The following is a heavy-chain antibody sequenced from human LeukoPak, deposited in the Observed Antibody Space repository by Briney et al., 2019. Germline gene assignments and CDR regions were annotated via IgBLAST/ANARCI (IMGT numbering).Heavy chain of an antibody. CDR3: ARVPGRIEGGRYYDSYGVFDY. D-gene: IGHD1-26*01. CDR1: GYTFTSYD. V-gene: IGHV1-69*04. CDR2: IIPILGIA. J-gene: IGHJ4*02. Sequence: SVKVSCKASGYTFTSYDINWVRQAPGQGLEWMGRIIPILGIANYAQKFQGRVTITADKSTSTAYMELSSLEASDTAMYYCARVPGRIEGGRYYDSYGVFDYWGQGTLVTVSS.